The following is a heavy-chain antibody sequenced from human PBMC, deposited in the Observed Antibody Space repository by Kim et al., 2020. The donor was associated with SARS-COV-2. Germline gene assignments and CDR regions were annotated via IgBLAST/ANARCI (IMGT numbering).Heavy chain of an antibody. CDR2: INAYNGNT. D-gene: IGHD2-2*01. CDR3: ARDCSSTSCYYYYYGMDV. Sequence: ASVKVSCKASGYTFTSYGINWVRQAPGQGLEWMGWINAYNGNTNFAQKLQGRVTMTTDTSTSTAYMELRSLRSDDTAVYYCARDCSSTSCYYYYYGMDVWGQGTTVTVSS. CDR1: GYTFTSYG. J-gene: IGHJ6*02. V-gene: IGHV1-18*01.